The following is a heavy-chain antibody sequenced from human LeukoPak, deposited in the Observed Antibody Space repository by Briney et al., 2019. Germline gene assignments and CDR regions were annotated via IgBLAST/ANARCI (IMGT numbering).Heavy chain of an antibody. CDR3: AKFTREYCSSPSCPNRFDP. V-gene: IGHV3-23*01. D-gene: IGHD2-2*01. CDR1: GFTFSSYA. CDR2: ISASGGTT. Sequence: GGSLRLSCAASGFTFSSYAMSWVRQAPGKGLEWVSAISASGGTTYYADSVKGRFTISRDNSKNTLYLQMNSLSAEDTAIYYCAKFTREYCSSPSCPNRFDPWGQGTLVNVSS. J-gene: IGHJ5*02.